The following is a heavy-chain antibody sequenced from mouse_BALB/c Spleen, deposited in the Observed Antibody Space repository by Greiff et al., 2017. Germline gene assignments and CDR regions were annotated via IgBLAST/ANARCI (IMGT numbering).Heavy chain of an antibody. J-gene: IGHJ4*01. CDR1: GYTFTSYW. CDR3: ARGGRLGAMDY. V-gene: IGHV1-7*01. Sequence: VQLQQSGAELAKPGASVKMSCKASGYTFTSYWMHWVKQRPGQGLEWIGYINPSTGYTEYNQKFKDKATLTADKSSSTAYMQLSSLTSEDSAVYYCARGGRLGAMDYWGQGTSVTVSS. D-gene: IGHD3-3*01. CDR2: INPSTGYT.